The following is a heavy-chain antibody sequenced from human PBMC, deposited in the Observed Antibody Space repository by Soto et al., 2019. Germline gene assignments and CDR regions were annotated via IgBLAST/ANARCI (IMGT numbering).Heavy chain of an antibody. D-gene: IGHD5-18*01. CDR1: GFTFSSYA. Sequence: EVQLLESGGGLVQPGGSLRLSCAASGFTFSSYAMSWVRQAPGKGLEWVSAISGSGGSTYYADSVKGRFTISRDNSKNTLYLPMNSLRAEDTAVYSCAKDGGYSYGYAYWGQGTLVTVSS. J-gene: IGHJ4*02. CDR3: AKDGGYSYGYAY. CDR2: ISGSGGST. V-gene: IGHV3-23*01.